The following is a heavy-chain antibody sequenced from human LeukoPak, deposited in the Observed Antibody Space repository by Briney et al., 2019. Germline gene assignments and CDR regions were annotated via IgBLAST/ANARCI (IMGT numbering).Heavy chain of an antibody. CDR1: GYTFSRYG. J-gene: IGHJ4*02. CDR3: ARDTGYTFNFLGRSDPLTS. Sequence: GASVKVSCKASGYTFSRYGISWVRQAPGQGLEWMGWISAQSGDTNYVQKLQGRVTMTTDSSTNTAYMQLGSLRSDDTAVYYCARDTGYTFNFLGRSDPLTSWGQGTLVTVSS. D-gene: IGHD5-18*01. CDR2: ISAQSGDT. V-gene: IGHV1-18*01.